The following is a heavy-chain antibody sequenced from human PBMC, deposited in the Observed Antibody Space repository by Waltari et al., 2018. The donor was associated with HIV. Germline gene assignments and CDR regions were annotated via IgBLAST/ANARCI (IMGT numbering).Heavy chain of an antibody. D-gene: IGHD4-17*01. Sequence: EVQLVESGGGLVQPGGSLRLSCAAFGFTSSTYWITWVRQAPGKGVDGWAKRKKDGSEKSYVDSVKGRFTILRDNAKNSLYLQMNSLRAEETAVYYCAREDYGDSPLHPSDYWGRGTLVTVSS. CDR1: GFTSSTYW. CDR2: RKKDGSEK. CDR3: AREDYGDSPLHPSDY. V-gene: IGHV3-7*01. J-gene: IGHJ4*02.